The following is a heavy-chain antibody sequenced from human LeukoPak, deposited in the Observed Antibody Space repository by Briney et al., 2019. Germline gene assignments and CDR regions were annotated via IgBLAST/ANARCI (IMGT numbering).Heavy chain of an antibody. J-gene: IGHJ5*02. D-gene: IGHD6-13*01. CDR1: GYTFTGYY. V-gene: IGHV1-2*02. CDR3: ARDWGLIAAAGTFGVPRDNWFDP. Sequence: ASVKVSCKASGYTFTGYYMHWVRQAPGQGLEWMGWINPNSGGTNYAQKFQGRVTMTRDTSISTAYMELSSLKSDDTAFYYCARDWGLIAAAGTFGVPRDNWFDPWGQGTLVTVSS. CDR2: INPNSGGT.